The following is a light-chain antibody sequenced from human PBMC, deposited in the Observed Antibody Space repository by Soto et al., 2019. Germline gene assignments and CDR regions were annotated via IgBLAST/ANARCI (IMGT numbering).Light chain of an antibody. Sequence: QSALTQPRSVSASPGQSVTISCTGTSGDVGAYNYVSWSQQYPGKAPKLIIYDVDQRPSGVPDRFVGSKSGNTATLTISGLQAEDEADYYCSSYTSSSTLGFGGGTQLTVL. V-gene: IGLV2-11*01. J-gene: IGLJ7*01. CDR1: SGDVGAYNY. CDR3: SSYTSSSTLG. CDR2: DVD.